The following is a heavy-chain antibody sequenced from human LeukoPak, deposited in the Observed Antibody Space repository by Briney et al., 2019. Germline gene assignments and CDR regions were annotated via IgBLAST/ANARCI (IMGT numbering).Heavy chain of an antibody. V-gene: IGHV1-69*13. J-gene: IGHJ5*02. D-gene: IGHD3-10*01. Sequence: GASVKVSCKASGGTFSSYAISWVRQAPGQGLEWMGGIIPIFGTANYAQKFQGRGTITADESTSTDYMELSRLRSEDTAVYYCARVVRVRGVSYNWFDPWGQGTLVTVSS. CDR3: ARVVRVRGVSYNWFDP. CDR1: GGTFSSYA. CDR2: IIPIFGTA.